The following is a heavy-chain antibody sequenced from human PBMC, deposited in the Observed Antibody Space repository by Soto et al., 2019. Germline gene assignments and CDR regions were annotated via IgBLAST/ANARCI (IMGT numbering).Heavy chain of an antibody. CDR2: IYYSGST. Sequence: QVQLQESGPGLVKPSQTLSLTCTVSGGSISSGDYYWSWIRQPPGKGLEWIGYIYYSGSTYYNPSLKCRGTISVDTSNNQFSLKLRSVTAADTAVYYCASKSYGYTFYDYWGQGTLVTVSS. V-gene: IGHV4-30-4*01. D-gene: IGHD5-18*01. J-gene: IGHJ4*02. CDR3: ASKSYGYTFYDY. CDR1: GGSISSGDYY.